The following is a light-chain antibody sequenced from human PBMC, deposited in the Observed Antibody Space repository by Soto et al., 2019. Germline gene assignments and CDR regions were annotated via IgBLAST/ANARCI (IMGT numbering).Light chain of an antibody. CDR3: QQYSRWPPEIT. Sequence: DIVMTQSPATLSVAPGERVTFSCRASQGVSRKLAWYQHKPGQAPRLLISGASTGATGIPARFSGSGSGTEFTLTISSLQSEDFAVYYCQQYSRWPPEITFGGGTKVDIK. J-gene: IGKJ4*01. V-gene: IGKV3-15*01. CDR2: GAS. CDR1: QGVSRK.